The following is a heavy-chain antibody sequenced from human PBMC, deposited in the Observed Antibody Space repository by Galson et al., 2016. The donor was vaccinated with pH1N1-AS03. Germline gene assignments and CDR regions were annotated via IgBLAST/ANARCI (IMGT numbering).Heavy chain of an antibody. D-gene: IGHD4-17*01. V-gene: IGHV1-3*01. CDR3: ARSDYGDYVDY. Sequence: SVKVPCKASGYTFTSYAMHWVRQAPGQGLEWMGWINAGNGDTKYSQKFQGRVTITRDKSASMAYMGLSSLRSEDTAVYYCARSDYGDYVDYWGQGTLVTVSS. CDR1: GYTFTSYA. CDR2: INAGNGDT. J-gene: IGHJ4*02.